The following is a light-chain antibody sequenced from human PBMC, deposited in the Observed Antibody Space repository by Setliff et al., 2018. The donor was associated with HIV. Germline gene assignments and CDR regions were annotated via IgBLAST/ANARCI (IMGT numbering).Light chain of an antibody. CDR1: SSDVGSYNF. V-gene: IGLV2-14*03. Sequence: QSVLTQPASVSGSPGQSITLSCTGTSSDVGSYNFVSWYQQHPGRAPKPMIYDVTKRPSGVSDRFSGSKSGNTASLTISGLQTEDEADYYCCSYTSSLTYVLGTGTKVTVL. CDR2: DVT. CDR3: CSYTSSLTYV. J-gene: IGLJ1*01.